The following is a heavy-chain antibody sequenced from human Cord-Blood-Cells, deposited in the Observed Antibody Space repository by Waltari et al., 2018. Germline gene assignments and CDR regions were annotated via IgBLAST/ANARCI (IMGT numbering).Heavy chain of an antibody. CDR1: GFTFTSSA. J-gene: IGHJ4*02. CDR3: AAVQYCSGGSCYDY. V-gene: IGHV1-58*01. D-gene: IGHD2-15*01. CDR2: IVVGSGNT. Sequence: QMQLVQSGPEVKKPGTSVKDSCKASGFTFTSSAVQWVRTARGQRLEWIGWIVVGSGNTNYAQKFQERVTITRDMSTSTAYMELSSLRSEDTAVYYCAAVQYCSGGSCYDYWGQGTLVTVSS.